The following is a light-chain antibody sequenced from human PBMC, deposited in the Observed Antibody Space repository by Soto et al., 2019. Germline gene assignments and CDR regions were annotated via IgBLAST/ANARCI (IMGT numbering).Light chain of an antibody. CDR1: QSISTW. Sequence: DIQMAQSPSTLSASVGDRVTITCRASQSISTWLAWYQQKPGKAPKLLIYKASSLEGGVPSRFSGSGSWAEFNITISSLQPDDFATYYCQQYNTFPLTFGGGTTVDIK. J-gene: IGKJ4*01. CDR3: QQYNTFPLT. CDR2: KAS. V-gene: IGKV1-5*03.